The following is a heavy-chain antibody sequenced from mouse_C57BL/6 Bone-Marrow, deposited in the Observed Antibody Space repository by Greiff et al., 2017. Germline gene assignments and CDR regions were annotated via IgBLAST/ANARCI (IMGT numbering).Heavy chain of an antibody. J-gene: IGHJ3*01. CDR1: GYTFTVYW. D-gene: IGHD2-3*01. Sequence: VQLQQSGAELMKPGASVKLSCKATGYTFTVYWIEWVKQRPGHGLEWIGEILPGSGSTNYNEKFKGKATFTAATSSNTAYMQLSSLTTEDSAIYYCARGGYYDGYYAAWFAYWGQGTLVTVSA. CDR2: ILPGSGST. CDR3: ARGGYYDGYYAAWFAY. V-gene: IGHV1-9*01.